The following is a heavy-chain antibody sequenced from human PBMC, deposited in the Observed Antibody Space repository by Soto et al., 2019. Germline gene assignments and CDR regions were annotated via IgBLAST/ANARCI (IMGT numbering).Heavy chain of an antibody. CDR3: ARHPPHDYGDNGGLDY. D-gene: IGHD4-17*01. CDR2: IYPGDSDT. Sequence: GESLKISCKGSGYSFTSYWIGWVRQMPGKGLEWMGIIYPGDSDTRYSPSFQGQVTISADKSISTAYLQWSSLKASDTAMYYCARHPPHDYGDNGGLDYWGQGTLVTVSS. V-gene: IGHV5-51*01. J-gene: IGHJ4*02. CDR1: GYSFTSYW.